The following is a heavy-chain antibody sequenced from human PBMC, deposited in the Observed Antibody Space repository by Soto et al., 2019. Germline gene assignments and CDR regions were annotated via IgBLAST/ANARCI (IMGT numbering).Heavy chain of an antibody. CDR3: GYFPRYFDWLSYYGMDV. J-gene: IGHJ6*02. V-gene: IGHV1-69*13. CDR1: GGTFSSYA. D-gene: IGHD3-9*01. CDR2: IIPIFGTA. Sequence: SVKVSCKASGGTFSSYAISWVRQAPGQGLEWMEGIIPIFGTANYAQKFQGRVTITADESTSTAYMELSSLRSEDTAVYYCGYFPRYFDWLSYYGMDVWGQGTTVTVSS.